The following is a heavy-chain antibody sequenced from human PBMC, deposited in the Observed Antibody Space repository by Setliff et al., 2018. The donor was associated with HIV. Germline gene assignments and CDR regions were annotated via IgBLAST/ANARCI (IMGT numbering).Heavy chain of an antibody. CDR1: GFRISNYA. V-gene: IGHV3-23*03. CDR2: LYSGGGVS. J-gene: IGHJ4*02. D-gene: IGHD2-15*01. CDR3: ARAAVVGRPLYYFDS. Sequence: LRLSCAVSGFRISNYAMSWVRQAPGKGLEWVSTLYSGGGVSYYGDSVKGRFTISSDDGTVYLQLSSLRAEDTALYYCARAAVVGRPLYYFDSWGQGTLVTAPQ.